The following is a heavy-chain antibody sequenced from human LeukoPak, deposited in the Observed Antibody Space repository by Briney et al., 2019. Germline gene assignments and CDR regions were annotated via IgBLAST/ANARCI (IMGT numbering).Heavy chain of an antibody. CDR1: GFTFDDYA. V-gene: IGHV3-9*01. CDR2: ISWNSGSI. D-gene: IGHD3-9*01. Sequence: GRSLRLSCAASGFTFDDYAMHWVRQAPGKGLEWVAGISWNSGSIGYADSVKGRFTISRDNAKNTLYLQMNSLRAEDTAVYYCAKPPGGYFDWRHFDYWGQGTLVSVSS. CDR3: AKPPGGYFDWRHFDY. J-gene: IGHJ4*02.